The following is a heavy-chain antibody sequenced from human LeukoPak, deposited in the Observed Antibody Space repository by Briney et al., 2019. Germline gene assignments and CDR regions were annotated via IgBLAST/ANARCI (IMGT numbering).Heavy chain of an antibody. CDR3: ARHLDSLGGLDM. D-gene: IGHD2-15*01. J-gene: IGHJ3*02. V-gene: IGHV4-30-4*01. CDR1: GGSISSGDYY. CDR2: IHYSGST. Sequence: KPSQTLSLTCTVSGGSISSGDYYWSWIRQPPGKGLEWIGDIHYSGSTNYNPSLKSRVTISVDTSKNQFSLRLSSVTAADTAVYNCARHLDSLGGLDMWGQGTMVTVSS.